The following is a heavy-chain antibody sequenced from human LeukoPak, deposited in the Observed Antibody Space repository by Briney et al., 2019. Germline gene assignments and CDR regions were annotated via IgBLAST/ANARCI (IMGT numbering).Heavy chain of an antibody. CDR1: GFTFSGYW. D-gene: IGHD3-3*01. V-gene: IGHV3-7*03. CDR3: ARGGISIFGVVIYMDV. CDR2: IDEDGSAK. Sequence: GGSLRLSCAASGFTFSGYWMTWLRQAPGKGLEWVANIDEDGSAKYYLGSVKGRFTISRDNAKNSLSLQMNSLRVEDTALYSCARGGISIFGVVIYMDVWGKGTTVTVSS. J-gene: IGHJ6*03.